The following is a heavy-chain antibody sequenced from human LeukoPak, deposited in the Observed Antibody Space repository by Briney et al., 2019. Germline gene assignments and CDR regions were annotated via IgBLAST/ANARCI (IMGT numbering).Heavy chain of an antibody. V-gene: IGHV4-59*01. CDR2: IYYSGGT. D-gene: IGHD2-2*01. Sequence: SETLSLTCTVSGGSLSSYYWSWIRQPPGKGLEWIGYIYYSGGTNYNPSLKSRVTISVDTSKNQFSLTLSSVTAADTAVYYCAGFQPLGYCSSTSCPGWFDPWGQGTLVTVSS. CDR1: GGSLSSYY. J-gene: IGHJ5*02. CDR3: AGFQPLGYCSSTSCPGWFDP.